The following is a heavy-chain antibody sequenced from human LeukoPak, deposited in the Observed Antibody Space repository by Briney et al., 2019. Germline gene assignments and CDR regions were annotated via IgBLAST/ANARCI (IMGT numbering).Heavy chain of an antibody. D-gene: IGHD5-18*01. CDR3: AKAAYEYSYGPLDY. CDR2: ISSSGSTI. J-gene: IGHJ4*02. Sequence: GGSLRLSCAASGFTFSSYEMNWVRQAPGKGLEWVSYISSSGSTIYYADSVKGRFTISRDNSKNSLYLQMNSLRAEDTALYYCAKAAYEYSYGPLDYWGQGTLVTVSS. V-gene: IGHV3-48*03. CDR1: GFTFSSYE.